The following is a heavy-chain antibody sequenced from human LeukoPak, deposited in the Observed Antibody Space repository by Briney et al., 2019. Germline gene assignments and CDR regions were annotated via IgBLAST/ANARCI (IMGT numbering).Heavy chain of an antibody. D-gene: IGHD5-18*01. CDR3: AKGAGGFSYYNWFDP. V-gene: IGHV4-4*07. Sequence: PSETLSLTCTVSGGSLSNFYWNWIRQSAGRGLEWIGRVYYSGRTDSNPSLKGRVTMSIDTSKNHFSLKLFSVTAADTAIYYCAKGAGGFSYYNWFDPWGQGTLVTVSS. CDR2: VYYSGRT. CDR1: GGSLSNFY. J-gene: IGHJ5*02.